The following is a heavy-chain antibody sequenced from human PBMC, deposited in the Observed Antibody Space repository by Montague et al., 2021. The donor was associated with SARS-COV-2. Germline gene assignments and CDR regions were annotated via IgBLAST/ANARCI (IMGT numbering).Heavy chain of an antibody. CDR2: IKQDGSEK. CDR1: GGSINRGDYY. D-gene: IGHD1-26*01. CDR3: ARDMRVGATYYYYYGMDV. V-gene: IGHV3-7*01. J-gene: IGHJ6*02. Sequence: ETLSLTCTVSGGSINRGDYYWSWVRQAPGKGLEWVANIKQDGSEKYYVDSVKGRFTISRDNAKNSLYLQMNSLRAEDTAVYYCARDMRVGATYYYYYGMDVWGQGTTVTVSS.